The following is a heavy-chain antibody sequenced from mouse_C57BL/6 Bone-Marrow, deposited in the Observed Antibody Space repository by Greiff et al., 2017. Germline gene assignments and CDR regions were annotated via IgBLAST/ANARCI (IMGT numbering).Heavy chain of an antibody. V-gene: IGHV1-7*01. CDR1: GYTFTSYW. D-gene: IGHD2-4*01. CDR2: INPSSGYT. CDR3: ASRDYDGGYAMDY. Sequence: VKLMESGAELAKPGASVKLSCKASGYTFTSYWMHWVKQRPGQGLEWIGYINPSSGYTKYNQKFKDKATLTADKSSSTAYMQLSSLTYEDSAVYYCASRDYDGGYAMDYWGQGTSVTVSS. J-gene: IGHJ4*01.